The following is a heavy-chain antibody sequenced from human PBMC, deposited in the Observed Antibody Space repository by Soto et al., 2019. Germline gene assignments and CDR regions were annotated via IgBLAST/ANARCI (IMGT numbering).Heavy chain of an antibody. CDR1: GYTFTSYD. J-gene: IGHJ4*02. CDR2: MNPNTGNS. CDR3: ARRAETNGWNGFGADKYYFDF. Sequence: ASVKVSCKASGYTFTSYDIYWVRQATGQGLEWMGWMNPNTGNSGYAQKFQGRVTMTSDTSISTAHMELSSLRSDDTAVYYCARRAETNGWNGFGADKYYFDFWGQGTLVTVSS. D-gene: IGHD1-1*01. V-gene: IGHV1-8*01.